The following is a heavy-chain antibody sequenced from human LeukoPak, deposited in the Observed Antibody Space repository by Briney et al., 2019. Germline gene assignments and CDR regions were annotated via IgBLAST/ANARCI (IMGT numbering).Heavy chain of an antibody. J-gene: IGHJ4*02. D-gene: IGHD5-18*01. V-gene: IGHV4-30-2*01. CDR3: ARAGGYSYGYPYYFDY. CDR2: IYHSGST. CDR1: GGSISSGGYS. Sequence: SQTLSLTCAVSGGSISSGGYSWSWIRQPPGKGLEWLGYIYHSGSTYYNPSLKSRVTISVDRSKNQFSLKLSSVTAADTAVYYCARAGGYSYGYPYYFDYWGQGTLVAVSS.